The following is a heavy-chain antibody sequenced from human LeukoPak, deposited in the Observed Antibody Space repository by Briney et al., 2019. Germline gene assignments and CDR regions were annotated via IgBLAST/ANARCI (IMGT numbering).Heavy chain of an antibody. CDR1: GFTFSSYG. Sequence: GGSLRLSCAASGFTFSSYGMNWVRQAPGKGLEWVSGISGSGDSTKYADSVKGRSTISRDNSKNTLYLQMSSLRAEDTAVYYCAKGRWELLTDAFDIWGQGTMVTVSS. D-gene: IGHD1-26*01. J-gene: IGHJ3*02. V-gene: IGHV3-23*01. CDR3: AKGRWELLTDAFDI. CDR2: ISGSGDST.